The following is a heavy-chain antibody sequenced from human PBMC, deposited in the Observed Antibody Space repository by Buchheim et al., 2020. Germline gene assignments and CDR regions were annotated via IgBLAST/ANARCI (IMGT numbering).Heavy chain of an antibody. V-gene: IGHV1-2*04. D-gene: IGHD2-15*01. Sequence: QVQLVQSGAEVKKPGASVKVSCKASGYTFTGXYMHWVRQAPGQGLEWMGWSNPNSGGTNSAQKFQGWVXMTRDTSISRAYMELSRLRSDDTAVYYCARGSCSGGSCYFYGMDVWGQGTT. CDR1: GYTFTGXY. J-gene: IGHJ6*02. CDR3: ARGSCSGGSCYFYGMDV. CDR2: SNPNSGGT.